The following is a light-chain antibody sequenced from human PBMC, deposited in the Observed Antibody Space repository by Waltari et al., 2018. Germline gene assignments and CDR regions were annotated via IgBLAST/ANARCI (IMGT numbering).Light chain of an antibody. CDR1: QSISNY. Sequence: DIQMTQSPSCLSASVEDRVTITCRASQSISNYLNWYQHKPGKAPKLLIYAASSLQSGVPSRFRGSGYGTDFTLTITSLQPEDFATYYCQQSLNTLWTFGPGTKVEIK. CDR3: QQSLNTLWT. CDR2: AAS. V-gene: IGKV1-39*01. J-gene: IGKJ1*01.